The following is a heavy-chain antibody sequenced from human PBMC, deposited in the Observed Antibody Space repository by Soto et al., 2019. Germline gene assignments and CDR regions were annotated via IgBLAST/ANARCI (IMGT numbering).Heavy chain of an antibody. Sequence: EVQLVESGGGLVQPGGSLRLSCAASGFTFSNYWMHWVRQVPGKGLVWVSRVNSDGNNTNYADSVKGRFTISRDNAKNRVYRQMSSLRGEETAVYYCARVSRSSSVNFDYWGQGTLVTVSS. CDR2: VNSDGNNT. CDR3: ARVSRSSSVNFDY. V-gene: IGHV3-74*01. J-gene: IGHJ4*02. CDR1: GFTFSNYW. D-gene: IGHD6-6*01.